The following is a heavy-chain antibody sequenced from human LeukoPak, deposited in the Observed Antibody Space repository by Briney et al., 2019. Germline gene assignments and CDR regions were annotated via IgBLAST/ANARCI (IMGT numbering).Heavy chain of an antibody. Sequence: GGSLRLSCAASGFTFTNAWMSWVRQAPGKGLEWVGRIKSKTDGGTTDYAAPMKGRFTISRDDSKNTLYLQMNSLETEDTAVYYCTNTVVVVASTGFDYWGQGTLVTVSS. J-gene: IGHJ4*02. CDR2: IKSKTDGGTT. CDR3: TNTVVVVASTGFDY. D-gene: IGHD2-15*01. V-gene: IGHV3-15*01. CDR1: GFTFTNAW.